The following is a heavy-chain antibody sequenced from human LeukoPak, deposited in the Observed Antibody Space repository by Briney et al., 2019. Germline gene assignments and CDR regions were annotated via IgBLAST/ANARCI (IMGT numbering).Heavy chain of an antibody. CDR3: APRGYPTVFHY. J-gene: IGHJ4*02. CDR2: IGGSGSTT. CDR1: GFTFSSYA. Sequence: GGSLRLSCAASGFTFSSYAMSWVRQAPGKGLEWVSAIGGSGSTTYYADSVKGRFTISRDNSKNTVLLQMNSLRAEDTAVYYCAPRGYPTVFHYWGQGTLVTVSS. V-gene: IGHV3-23*01. D-gene: IGHD3-10*01.